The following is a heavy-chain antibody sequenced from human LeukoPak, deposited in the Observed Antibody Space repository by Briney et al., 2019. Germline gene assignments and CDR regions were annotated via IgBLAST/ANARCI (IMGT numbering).Heavy chain of an antibody. CDR3: ARAVMVRGGIDI. CDR2: INPSGGST. J-gene: IGHJ3*02. V-gene: IGHV1-46*01. Sequence: ASVKVSCKASGYTFTSYYMHWVRQAPGQGLEWMGIINPSGGSTSYAQKFQGRVTMTRDMSTSTVYMELSSLRSEDTAVYYCARAVMVRGGIDIWGQGTMVTVSS. D-gene: IGHD3-10*01. CDR1: GYTFTSYY.